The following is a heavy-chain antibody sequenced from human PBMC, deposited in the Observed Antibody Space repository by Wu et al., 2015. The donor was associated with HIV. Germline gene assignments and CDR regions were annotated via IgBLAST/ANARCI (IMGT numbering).Heavy chain of an antibody. CDR3: TRGDYANYDFWSAYPTY. V-gene: IGHV1-2*02. CDR1: GYSITDYY. D-gene: IGHD3-3*01. J-gene: IGHJ4*02. CDR2: INPDSGGT. Sequence: QVQLVQPGAEVKKPGASVKVSCQASGYSITDYYIHWVRQAPGQGLEWMGWINPDSGGTNYAQKFQGRVTLTRETSIGTAYMELTRLTSDDTAVYYCTRGDYANYDFWSAYPTYWGQGTLAIVSS.